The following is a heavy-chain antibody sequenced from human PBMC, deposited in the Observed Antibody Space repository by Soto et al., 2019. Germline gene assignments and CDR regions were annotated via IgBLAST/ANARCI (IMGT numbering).Heavy chain of an antibody. Sequence: KGMVWVSRIKSDGSSTTYADSVKGRFTISRDNARNTLYLQMNSLRAEDTAVYYCARWFPITERFLEGSLTPPAYW. D-gene: IGHD3-3*01. CDR2: IKSDGSST. V-gene: IGHV3-74*01. J-gene: IGHJ2*01. CDR3: ARWFPITERFLEGSLTPPAYW.